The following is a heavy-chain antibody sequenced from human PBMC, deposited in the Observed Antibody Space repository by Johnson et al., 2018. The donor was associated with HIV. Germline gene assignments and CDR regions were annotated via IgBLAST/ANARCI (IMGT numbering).Heavy chain of an antibody. D-gene: IGHD1-26*01. V-gene: IGHV3-9*01. CDR1: GFTFDDYA. Sequence: VQLVESGGGLVQPGRSLRLSCAASGFTFDDYAMHWVRQAPGKGLEWVSGISWNSGSIGYADSVKGRFTISRDNSKNTLYLQMNSLRAEDTSVYYCAKDRYGGSYPDAFDIWGQGTMVTVSS. CDR2: ISWNSGSI. CDR3: AKDRYGGSYPDAFDI. J-gene: IGHJ3*02.